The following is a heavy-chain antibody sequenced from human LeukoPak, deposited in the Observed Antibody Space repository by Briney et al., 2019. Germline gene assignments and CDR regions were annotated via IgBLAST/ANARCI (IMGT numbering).Heavy chain of an antibody. CDR2: IYYSGST. CDR3: ARGPVGATPGWYFDL. D-gene: IGHD1-26*01. J-gene: IGHJ2*01. CDR1: GGSISSYY. V-gene: IGHV4-59*01. Sequence: PSETLSLTCTVSGGSISSYYWSWIRQPSGKGLEWIGYIYYSGSTNYNPSLKSRVTISVDTSKNQFSLTLSSVTAADTAVYYCARGPVGATPGWYFDLWGRGTLVTVSS.